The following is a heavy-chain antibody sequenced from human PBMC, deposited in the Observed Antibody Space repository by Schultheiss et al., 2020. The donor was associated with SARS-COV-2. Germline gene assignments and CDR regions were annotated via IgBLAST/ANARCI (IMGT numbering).Heavy chain of an antibody. D-gene: IGHD2-15*01. V-gene: IGHV4-30-2*01. CDR1: GDSISSGGYS. CDR3: ARVTEDRAYYYYGMDV. Sequence: SETLSLTCAVSGDSISSGGYSWSWIRQPPGKGLEWIGYIYHSGSTYYNPSLKSRVTISVDRSKNQFSLKLSSVTAADTAVYYCARVTEDRAYYYYGMDVWGQGTTVTVSS. CDR2: IYHSGST. J-gene: IGHJ6*02.